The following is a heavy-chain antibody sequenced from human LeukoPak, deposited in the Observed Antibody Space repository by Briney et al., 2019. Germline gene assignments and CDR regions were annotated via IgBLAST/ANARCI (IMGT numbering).Heavy chain of an antibody. Sequence: PSETLSLTCAVYGGSFSGYYWSWIRQPPGKGLEWVANIKEDGSEKNYVDSVKGRFTISRDNAEKSLYLQMNSLRAEDTAVYYCARDEIGGSFEYWGQGTQVTVSS. V-gene: IGHV3-7*01. CDR1: GGSFSGYY. J-gene: IGHJ4*02. D-gene: IGHD1-26*01. CDR2: IKEDGSEK. CDR3: ARDEIGGSFEY.